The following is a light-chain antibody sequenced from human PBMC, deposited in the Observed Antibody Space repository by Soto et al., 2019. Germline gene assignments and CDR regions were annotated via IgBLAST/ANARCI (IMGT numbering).Light chain of an antibody. Sequence: EIVLTQSPGTLSLSPGERVTLSCRASQSVSSSYLAWYQQKPGQAPRLLIYGASSRATGIPDRFSGSGSGTDFTLTISRLEPEDFAVYYCQQYGSSLLITFGQGTRLEIK. CDR2: GAS. J-gene: IGKJ5*01. CDR3: QQYGSSLLIT. V-gene: IGKV3-20*01. CDR1: QSVSSSY.